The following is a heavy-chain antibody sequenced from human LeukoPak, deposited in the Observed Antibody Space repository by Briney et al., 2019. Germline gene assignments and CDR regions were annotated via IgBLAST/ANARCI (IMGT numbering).Heavy chain of an antibody. CDR3: ARDSEGGSGWFDP. Sequence: ASVTVSCTASGYTFSIYDINWVRQATGQGLEWVGWMNPNSGNTGYAQRFQGRVTLTRDTSISTAYMELSGLTSEDTAVYYCARDSEGGSGWFDPWGQGTLVTVSS. CDR1: GYTFSIYD. J-gene: IGHJ5*02. D-gene: IGHD2-15*01. V-gene: IGHV1-8*01. CDR2: MNPNSGNT.